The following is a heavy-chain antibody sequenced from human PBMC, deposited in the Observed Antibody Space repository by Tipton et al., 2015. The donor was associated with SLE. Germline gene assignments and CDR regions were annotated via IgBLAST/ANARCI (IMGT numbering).Heavy chain of an antibody. Sequence: TLSLTCNVSGGSISSGGYYWSWIRQHPGKGLEWIGYTYYSGSPYYSPSLKSRVTISLDMSKNQFSLRLSSVTAADTAVYYCPIYYHDSTGLHWFDPWGQGTLVTVSS. CDR1: GGSISSGGYY. J-gene: IGHJ5*02. CDR2: TYYSGSP. CDR3: PIYYHDSTGLHWFDP. D-gene: IGHD3-22*01. V-gene: IGHV4-31*03.